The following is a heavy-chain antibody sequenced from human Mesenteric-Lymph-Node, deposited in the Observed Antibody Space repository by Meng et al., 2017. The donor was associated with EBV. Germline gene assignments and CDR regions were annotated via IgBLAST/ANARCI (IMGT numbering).Heavy chain of an antibody. V-gene: IGHV4-4*02. J-gene: IGHJ5*02. CDR1: GDSISSSSW. CDR2: IYQSGST. CDR3: ARESYYDSRGPWFDP. D-gene: IGHD3-22*01. Sequence: QGRLQESGPGLVKPSGPLSLTCAVSGDSISSSSWWSWVRQPPGKGLEWIGEIYQSGSTNYNPSLKSRVTISVDKSKNHFSLKLSSVTAADTAVYYCARESYYDSRGPWFDPWGQGTLVTVSS.